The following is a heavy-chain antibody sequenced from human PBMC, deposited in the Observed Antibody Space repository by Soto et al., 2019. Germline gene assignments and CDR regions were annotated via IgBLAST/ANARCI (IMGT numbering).Heavy chain of an antibody. D-gene: IGHD2-2*01. Sequence: QLQLQESGPGLVKPSETLSLTCTVSGGAISSGPYSWGWIRQPPGEGREWIGTFHYSENTYYNPSLESRVTIAVDMSKNQFSLKVTSVTVADTAIYYCARLGGYCSSTSCYGFYGMDVWGQGTTVIVSS. CDR3: ARLGGYCSSTSCYGFYGMDV. CDR2: FHYSENT. CDR1: GGAISSGPYS. V-gene: IGHV4-39*01. J-gene: IGHJ6*02.